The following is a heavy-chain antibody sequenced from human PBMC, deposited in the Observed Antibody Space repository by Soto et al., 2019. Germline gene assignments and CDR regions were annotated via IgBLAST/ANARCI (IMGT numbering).Heavy chain of an antibody. CDR1: GFTFSSYW. D-gene: IGHD1-1*01. CDR3: ARRNDGGYSAFDI. Sequence: GGSLRLSCAASGFTFSSYWMSWVRQAPGKGLEWVANIKQDGSEKYYVDSVKGRFTISRDNAKNSLYLQMNSLRAEDTAVYYCARRNDGGYSAFDIWGQGTMVTVSS. J-gene: IGHJ3*02. CDR2: IKQDGSEK. V-gene: IGHV3-7*01.